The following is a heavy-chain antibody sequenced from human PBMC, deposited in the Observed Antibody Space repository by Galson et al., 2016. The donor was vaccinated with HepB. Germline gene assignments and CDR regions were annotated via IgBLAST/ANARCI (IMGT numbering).Heavy chain of an antibody. CDR3: ARDVQYRFDS. D-gene: IGHD2/OR15-2a*01. J-gene: IGHJ4*02. CDR1: GYTFTTSG. V-gene: IGHV1-18*01. CDR2: ISTYGGNT. Sequence: VKVSCKASGYTFTTSGISWVRQAPGQGLEWMGWISTYGGNTKYAQKFKGGLTLTTDSSTTTAYMELRSLRFDDTALYYCARDVQYRFDSWGQGTLVTVSS.